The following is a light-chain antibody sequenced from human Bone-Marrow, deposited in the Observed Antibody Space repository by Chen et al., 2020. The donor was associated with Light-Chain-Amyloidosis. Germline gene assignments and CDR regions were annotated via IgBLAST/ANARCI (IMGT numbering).Light chain of an antibody. J-gene: IGLJ3*02. CDR2: DDS. Sequence: SYVLTQPSSVSVAPGQTATIACGGNNIGSTSVHWYQQTPGQAPLLVVYDDSDRPSGIPERLCGCNSGNTAGLVIGRVEAGDEAGYGCQVWDRSSERPVFGGGTKLTVL. V-gene: IGLV3-21*02. CDR3: QVWDRSSERPV. CDR1: NIGSTS.